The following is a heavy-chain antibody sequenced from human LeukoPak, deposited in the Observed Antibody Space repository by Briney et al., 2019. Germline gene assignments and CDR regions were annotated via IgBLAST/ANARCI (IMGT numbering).Heavy chain of an antibody. J-gene: IGHJ4*02. V-gene: IGHV3-30-3*01. CDR2: ISYDGSNK. CDR1: GFTFSSYA. Sequence: GRSLRLSCAASGFTFSSYAMHWVRQAPGKGLEWVAVISYDGSNKYYAGSVKGRFTISRDNSKNTLYLQMNSLRAEDTAVYYCARDFSGYSYAIDYWGQGTLVTVSS. CDR3: ARDFSGYSYAIDY. D-gene: IGHD5-18*01.